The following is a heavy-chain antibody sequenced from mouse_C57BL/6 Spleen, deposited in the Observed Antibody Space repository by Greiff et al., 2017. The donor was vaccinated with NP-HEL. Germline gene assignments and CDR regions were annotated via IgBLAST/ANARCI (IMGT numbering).Heavy chain of an antibody. J-gene: IGHJ1*03. CDR3: ARFGSSYWYFDV. Sequence: QVQLKESGAELVKPGASVKISCKASGYAFSSYWMNWVKQRPGKGLEWIGQIYPGDGDTNYNGKFKGKATLTADKSSSTAYMQLSSLTSEDSAVYFCARFGSSYWYFDVWGTGTTVTVSS. CDR2: IYPGDGDT. CDR1: GYAFSSYW. D-gene: IGHD1-1*01. V-gene: IGHV1-80*01.